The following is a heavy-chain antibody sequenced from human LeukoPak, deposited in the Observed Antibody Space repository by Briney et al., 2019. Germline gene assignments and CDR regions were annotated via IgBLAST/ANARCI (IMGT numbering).Heavy chain of an antibody. CDR1: GFSISSGFY. CDR3: ARVYIYGRSYFDY. J-gene: IGHJ4*02. V-gene: IGHV4-38-2*02. D-gene: IGHD5-18*01. Sequence: SETLSLTCTVSGFSISSGFYWGWIRQPPGKGLEWIGTIHGGGTTNYNPSLKSRLTVSVDTSKNQFSLHLSSVTVADTAIYYCARVYIYGRSYFDYWGQGTLVTVSS. CDR2: IHGGGTT.